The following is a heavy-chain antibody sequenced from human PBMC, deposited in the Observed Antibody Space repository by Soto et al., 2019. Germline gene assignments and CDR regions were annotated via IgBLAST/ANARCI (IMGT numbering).Heavy chain of an antibody. J-gene: IGHJ1*01. D-gene: IGHD4-17*01. CDR2: INSGGSK. CDR1: GFTVGTNY. Sequence: EVQLVESGGGLIQPGGSLRLSCAASGFTVGTNYMNWVRQAPGKGLEWVSAINSGGSKYYADSVKGRFTISRDNFKNTLFLQMKSLRAEDTAAYYCARGGEADGDTLLEYFQDWGQGTLVTVSS. CDR3: ARGGEADGDTLLEYFQD. V-gene: IGHV3-53*01.